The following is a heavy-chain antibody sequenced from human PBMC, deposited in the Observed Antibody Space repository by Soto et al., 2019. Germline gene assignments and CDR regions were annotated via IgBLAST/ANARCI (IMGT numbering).Heavy chain of an antibody. CDR1: GYPISSGYY. J-gene: IGHJ4*02. V-gene: IGHV4-38-2*02. CDR2: MSHGGST. D-gene: IGHD3-10*01. CDR3: AREANGSASYWEYFFDY. Sequence: SETLSLTCAVSGYPISSGYYWGWIRQPPGKGLEWIGSMSHGGSTYYNPSLKSRVTISVDSSKNQFSVRLSSVTAADTAVYYCAREANGSASYWEYFFDYWGQGALVTVSS.